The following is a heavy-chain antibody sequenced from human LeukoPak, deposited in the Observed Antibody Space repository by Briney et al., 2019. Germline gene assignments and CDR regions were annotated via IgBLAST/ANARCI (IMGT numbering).Heavy chain of an antibody. Sequence: SESLSLTCTVSGGSISSSSYYWGWIRQPPGKGLEWIGTIYYGGSTYYNPSLKSRVTISLDRSKNQFSLKLSSVTDADTAVYYCARAEVGARYYYYYYMDVWGKGTTVTVSS. CDR1: GGSISSSSYY. D-gene: IGHD1-26*01. J-gene: IGHJ6*03. CDR3: ARAEVGARYYYYYYMDV. V-gene: IGHV4-39*07. CDR2: IYYGGST.